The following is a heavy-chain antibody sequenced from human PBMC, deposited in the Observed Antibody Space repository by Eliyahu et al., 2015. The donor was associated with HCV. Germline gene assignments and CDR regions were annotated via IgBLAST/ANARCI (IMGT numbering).Heavy chain of an antibody. CDR1: GGSFSDYS. CDR3: ARGLIHINMIVVVMIPKALGALDV. Sequence: QVQLQQWGAGLLKPSETLSLTCXVYGGSFSDYSXTCIRXPPGXGLXWIGEINHRGSPNYNPSLKSRVTMSVDTSKKQFSLKLRSVTAADTAVYYCARGLIHINMIVVVMIPKALGALDVWGQGTTVTVSS. CDR2: INHRGSP. D-gene: IGHD3-22*01. V-gene: IGHV4-34*01. J-gene: IGHJ3*01.